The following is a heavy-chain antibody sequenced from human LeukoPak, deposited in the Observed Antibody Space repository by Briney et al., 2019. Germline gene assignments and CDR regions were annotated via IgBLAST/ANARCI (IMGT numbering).Heavy chain of an antibody. V-gene: IGHV1-8*03. D-gene: IGHD3/OR15-3a*01. Sequence: ASVKVSCKASGYTFTSYDINWVRQATGQGLEWMGWMNPNSGNTGYAQKFQGRVTITRNTSISTAYMELSSLTSEDTAVYYCARRGLVAGIYDLVYGFDIWGQGTMVTVSS. CDR1: GYTFTSYD. J-gene: IGHJ3*02. CDR3: ARRGLVAGIYDLVYGFDI. CDR2: MNPNSGNT.